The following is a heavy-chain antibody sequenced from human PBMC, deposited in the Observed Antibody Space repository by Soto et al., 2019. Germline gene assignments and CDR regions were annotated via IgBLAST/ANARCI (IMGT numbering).Heavy chain of an antibody. CDR2: ISYDGSNK. Sequence: QVQLVESGGGVVQPGRSLRLSCAASGFTFSSYAMHWVRQAPGKELEWVTVISYDGSNKYYADSVKGRFTISRDNSKNTLYLQMNSLRAEDTAVYYCARDSMGRYYGSGSYYFDYWGQGTLVTVSS. D-gene: IGHD3-10*01. CDR1: GFTFSSYA. J-gene: IGHJ4*02. V-gene: IGHV3-30-3*01. CDR3: ARDSMGRYYGSGSYYFDY.